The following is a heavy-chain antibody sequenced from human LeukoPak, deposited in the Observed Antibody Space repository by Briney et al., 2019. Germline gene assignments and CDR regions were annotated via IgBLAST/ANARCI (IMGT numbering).Heavy chain of an antibody. V-gene: IGHV3-7*01. D-gene: IGHD3-10*01. CDR2: IKYDEIQK. J-gene: IGHJ4*02. Sequence: GGSLRLSCVASGFTFSTYWMSWVRQPPGKGLEWVAHIKYDEIQKHYVDSVKGRFTISRDNAKNSMYLQMNSLRAEDTAVYYCAKAPRYSSSSGYYYGSGSLDYWGQGTLVTVSS. CDR3: AKAPRYSSSSGYYYGSGSLDY. CDR1: GFTFSTYW.